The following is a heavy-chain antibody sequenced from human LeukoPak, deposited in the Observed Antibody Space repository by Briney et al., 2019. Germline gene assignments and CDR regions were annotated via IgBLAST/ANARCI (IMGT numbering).Heavy chain of an antibody. D-gene: IGHD6-13*01. CDR3: ARLRAAAGPYYYYYMDV. Sequence: PSQTLSLTCTVSGGSISSGSYYWSWIRQPAGKGLEWIGRIYTSGSTNYNPSLKSRVTISVDTSKNQFSLKLNSVTAADTAVYYCARLRAAAGPYYYYYMDVWGKGTTVTISS. CDR2: IYTSGST. CDR1: GGSISSGSYY. V-gene: IGHV4-61*02. J-gene: IGHJ6*03.